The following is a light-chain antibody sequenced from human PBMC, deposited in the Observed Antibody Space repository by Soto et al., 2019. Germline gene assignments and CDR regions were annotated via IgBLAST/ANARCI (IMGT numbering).Light chain of an antibody. CDR3: SSYTNINTRACV. CDR1: SSDVGGYNY. V-gene: IGLV2-14*01. CDR2: EVT. Sequence: QSALTQPPSASGSPGQSVTISCTGTSSDVGGYNYVFWYQQHPGEAPKLILYEVTDRPSGVSNRFSGSKSGNTASLTISGLQAEDEAEYYCSSYTNINTRACVFGTGTKLTVL. J-gene: IGLJ1*01.